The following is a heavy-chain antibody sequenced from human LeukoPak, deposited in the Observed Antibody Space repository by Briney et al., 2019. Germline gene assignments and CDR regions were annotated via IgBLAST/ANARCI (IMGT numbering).Heavy chain of an antibody. V-gene: IGHV3-23*01. J-gene: IGHJ4*02. D-gene: IGHD1-26*01. Sequence: GGSLRLSCAASGFTFTSYSMNWVRQAPGKGLEWVSTISGGGGSTYYADSVKGRFTISRDNSKNTLYLQVNSLRAEDTAVYYCAKGGKWDVTPFDYWGQGTLVTVS. CDR1: GFTFTSYS. CDR3: AKGGKWDVTPFDY. CDR2: ISGGGGST.